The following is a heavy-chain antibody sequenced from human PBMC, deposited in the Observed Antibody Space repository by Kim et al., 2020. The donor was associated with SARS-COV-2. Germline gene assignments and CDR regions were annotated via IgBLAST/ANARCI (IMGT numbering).Heavy chain of an antibody. CDR2: IIPIFGTA. J-gene: IGHJ6*02. CDR3: ARGGSACSSTSCYGYYYGMDV. V-gene: IGHV1-69*13. Sequence: SVKVSCKASGGTFSSYAISWVRQAPGQGLEWMGGIIPIFGTANYAQKFQGRVTITADESTSTAYMELSSLRSEDTAVYYCARGGSACSSTSCYGYYYGMDVWGQGTTVTVSS. CDR1: GGTFSSYA. D-gene: IGHD2-2*01.